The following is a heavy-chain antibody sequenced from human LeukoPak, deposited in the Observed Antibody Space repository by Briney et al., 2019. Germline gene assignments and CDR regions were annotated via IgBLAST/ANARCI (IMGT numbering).Heavy chain of an antibody. CDR1: GYTFTGYY. J-gene: IGHJ5*02. CDR2: INPNSGGT. D-gene: IGHD2-2*01. V-gene: IGHV1-2*02. Sequence: ASVKVSCKASGYTFTGYYMHWVRQAPGQGLEWMGWINPNSGGTNYAQKFQGRVTMTRDTSISTAYMELSRLRSDDTAAYYCAREDVGYCSSTSCYLTAGWFDPWGQGTLVTVSS. CDR3: AREDVGYCSSTSCYLTAGWFDP.